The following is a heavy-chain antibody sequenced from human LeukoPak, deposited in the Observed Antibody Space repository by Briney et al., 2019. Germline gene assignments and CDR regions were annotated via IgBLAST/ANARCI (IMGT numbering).Heavy chain of an antibody. D-gene: IGHD2-21*02. V-gene: IGHV4-61*08. CDR1: GGSISSGGYY. J-gene: IGHJ4*02. CDR3: ARHSYCGGDCYHAPFDY. Sequence: SETLSLTCTVSGGSISSGGYYWSWIRQPPGKGLEWIGYIYYSGSTNYNPSLKSRVTISVDTSKNQFSLKLSSVTAADTAVYYCARHSYCGGDCYHAPFDYWGQGTLVTVSS. CDR2: IYYSGST.